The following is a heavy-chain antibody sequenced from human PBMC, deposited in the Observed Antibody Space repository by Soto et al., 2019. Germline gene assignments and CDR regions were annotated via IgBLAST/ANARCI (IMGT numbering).Heavy chain of an antibody. CDR1: GSTFSNYW. V-gene: IGHV3-7*04. Sequence: GSLRLSCAASGSTFSNYWMSWVRQAPGKGLEWVANIKKDGSEEYYVDSVKGRFTISRDNAKNSLYLQMNSLRAEDTAIYYCATDYSTSWYFPFDYWGQGPLVTVSS. J-gene: IGHJ4*02. CDR2: IKKDGSEE. CDR3: ATDYSTSWYFPFDY. D-gene: IGHD6-13*01.